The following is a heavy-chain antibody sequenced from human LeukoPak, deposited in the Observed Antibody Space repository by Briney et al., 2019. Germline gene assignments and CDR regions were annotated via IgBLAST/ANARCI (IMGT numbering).Heavy chain of an antibody. J-gene: IGHJ5*02. CDR3: ARRRNYGSGINHDP. V-gene: IGHV4-39*01. CDR1: GGSISSSSYY. D-gene: IGHD3-10*01. Sequence: SETLSLTCTVSGGSISSSSYYWGWIRQPPGKGLEWIGSIYYSGSTYYNPSLKSRVTISVDTSKNQFSLKLSSVTAADTAVYYCARRRNYGSGINHDPWGQGTLVTVSS. CDR2: IYYSGST.